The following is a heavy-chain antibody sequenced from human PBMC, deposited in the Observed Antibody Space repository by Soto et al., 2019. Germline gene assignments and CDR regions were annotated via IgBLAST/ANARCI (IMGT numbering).Heavy chain of an antibody. D-gene: IGHD3-3*01. V-gene: IGHV1-18*01. CDR3: ARSKGDFWSGYPFDY. Sequence: QVQLVQSGAEVKKPGASVKVSCKASGYTFTSYGISWVRQAPGQGLEWMGWISAYNGNTNYAQKLQGRVTMTTDTTTSTAYMELRSLGSDDTAVYYCARSKGDFWSGYPFDYWGQGTLVTVSS. J-gene: IGHJ4*02. CDR1: GYTFTSYG. CDR2: ISAYNGNT.